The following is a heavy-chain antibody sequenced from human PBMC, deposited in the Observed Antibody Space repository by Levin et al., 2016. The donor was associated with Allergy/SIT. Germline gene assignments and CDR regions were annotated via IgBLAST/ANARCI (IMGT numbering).Heavy chain of an antibody. D-gene: IGHD3-3*01. J-gene: IGHJ4*02. CDR3: CKDLNDFWSHYYPI. CDR2: ISDDGATT. CDR1: GLNFRTNA. Sequence: GESLKISCVVSGLNFRTNAMHWVRQAPGKGLEWVAVISDDGATTQYAPSVKGRFTISRDDSKSIAYLQMDSLETEDTAVYYCCKDLNDFWSHYYPIWGQGTLVTVSS. V-gene: IGHV3-49*02.